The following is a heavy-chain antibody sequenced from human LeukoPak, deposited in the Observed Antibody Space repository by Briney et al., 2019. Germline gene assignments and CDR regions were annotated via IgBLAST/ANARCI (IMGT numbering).Heavy chain of an antibody. D-gene: IGHD2-21*01. CDR3: ARGRFESI. CDR1: GGSFSGYY. V-gene: IGHV4-34*01. J-gene: IGHJ4*02. Sequence: SETLSLTCAVYGGSFSGYYWSWIRQPPGKGLEWIGEINHSGSTNYNPSLKSRVTISVDTSKNQFSLKLSSVTAADTAVYYCARGRFESIWGQGTLVTVSS. CDR2: INHSGST.